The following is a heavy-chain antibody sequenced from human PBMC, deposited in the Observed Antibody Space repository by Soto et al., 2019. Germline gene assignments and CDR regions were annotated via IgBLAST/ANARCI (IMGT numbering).Heavy chain of an antibody. V-gene: IGHV4-31*03. D-gene: IGHD6-19*01. CDR3: ARGSGVAAAIDC. Sequence: HVQLQESGTGLVKPSQTLSLSCTVSGGSISSCDCYWSWIRQYPGKGLEWIGYVYYSGGTYYNPSLKCRVTISLDTSKNQFSLNLSSVTAADTAVYSCARGSGVAAAIDCWGQGTLVTVSS. J-gene: IGHJ4*02. CDR2: VYYSGGT. CDR1: GGSISSCDCY.